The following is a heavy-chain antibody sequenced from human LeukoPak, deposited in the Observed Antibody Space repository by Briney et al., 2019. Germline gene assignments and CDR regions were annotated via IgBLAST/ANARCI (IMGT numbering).Heavy chain of an antibody. Sequence: PGGSLRLSCAASGFTFDDYGMNWVRQAPGKGLEWVSAISGSGGSTYYADSVKGRFTISRDNSKNTLYLQMNSLRAEDTAVYYCAKDGAPNDYGDYGRGTANDYWGQGTLVTVSS. CDR1: GFTFDDYG. J-gene: IGHJ4*02. CDR3: AKDGAPNDYGDYGRGTANDY. CDR2: ISGSGGST. D-gene: IGHD4-17*01. V-gene: IGHV3-23*01.